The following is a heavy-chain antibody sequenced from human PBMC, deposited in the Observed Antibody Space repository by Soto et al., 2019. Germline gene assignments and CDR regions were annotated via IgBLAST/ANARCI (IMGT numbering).Heavy chain of an antibody. Sequence: GGSLRLSCAASGFTFSSYGMHWVRQAPGKGLEWVAVISYDGSNKYYADSVKGRFTISRDNSKNTLYLQMNSLRAEDTAVYYCAKDQGGLCGDCPVEEYFEHWGQGTLVTVSS. D-gene: IGHD2-21*02. CDR2: ISYDGSNK. V-gene: IGHV3-30*18. J-gene: IGHJ1*01. CDR1: GFTFSSYG. CDR3: AKDQGGLCGDCPVEEYFEH.